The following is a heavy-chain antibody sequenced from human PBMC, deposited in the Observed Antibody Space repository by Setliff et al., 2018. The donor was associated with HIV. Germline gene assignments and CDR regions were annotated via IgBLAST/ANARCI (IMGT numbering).Heavy chain of an antibody. J-gene: IGHJ4*02. D-gene: IGHD2-2*01. Sequence: ASVKVSCKASGYTFTDYYMHWVQQAPGKGLEWVGRVDPEDDETLFAENFQGRVTITADTSTDTAYMELTSLRSEDTAVYYCATLSTSCSSTSCYYFDNWGQGTLVTVS. CDR3: ATLSTSCSSTSCYYFDN. CDR2: VDPEDDET. CDR1: GYTFTDYY. V-gene: IGHV1-69-2*01.